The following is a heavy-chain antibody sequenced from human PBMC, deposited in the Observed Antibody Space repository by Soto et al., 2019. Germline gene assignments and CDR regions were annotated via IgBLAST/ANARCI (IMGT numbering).Heavy chain of an antibody. V-gene: IGHV3-7*03. Sequence: GGSLGLSCAASGFTFSGYWMSWVRQAPGKGLEWVANIKQDGSEKYYVDSVKGRFTISRDNAKNSLYLQMNSLRAEDTAVYYCARGDQLLLFDYWGQGTLVTVSS. CDR3: ARGDQLLLFDY. D-gene: IGHD2-2*01. CDR2: IKQDGSEK. CDR1: GFTFSGYW. J-gene: IGHJ4*02.